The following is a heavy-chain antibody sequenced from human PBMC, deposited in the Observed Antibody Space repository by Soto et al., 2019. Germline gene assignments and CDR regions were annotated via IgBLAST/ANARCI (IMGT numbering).Heavy chain of an antibody. D-gene: IGHD2-2*01. Sequence: QVQLVESGGGLVKPGGSLRLSCAASGFTFSDYYMSWIRQAPGKGLEWISYISGSNIYTNYADSVKGRFTVSRDNADNSLYLQMISLRVEDTAVYYCARDGGEIIPAAIGGGYGMDVWGQGTTVTVSS. CDR2: ISGSNIYT. CDR1: GFTFSDYY. J-gene: IGHJ6*02. V-gene: IGHV3-11*06. CDR3: ARDGGEIIPAAIGGGYGMDV.